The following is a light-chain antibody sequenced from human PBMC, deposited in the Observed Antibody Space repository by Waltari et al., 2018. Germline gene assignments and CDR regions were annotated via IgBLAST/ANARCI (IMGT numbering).Light chain of an antibody. Sequence: QSALTQPASVSGSPGQSITISCTGTSSDVGTYNFSSWYQQNPGKAPKLMFYEGNKRPSGVYNRFSGSKAGNTASLRITGLQAEDEADYCCYSYAGSGTGLFDGSTKLTVL. J-gene: IGLJ3*02. V-gene: IGLV2-23*01. CDR3: YSYAGSGTGL. CDR1: SSDVGTYNF. CDR2: EGN.